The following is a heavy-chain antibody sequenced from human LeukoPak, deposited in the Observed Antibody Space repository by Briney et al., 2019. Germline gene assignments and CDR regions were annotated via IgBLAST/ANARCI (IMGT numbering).Heavy chain of an antibody. Sequence: AAVKVSCKASGYTFTSYGISWVRQAPGQGLDWMGWISAYNGNTKYAQKLQGRVTMTTDTSTSTAYMELRSLRSDDTAVYYCARVGHRYYDFWSGYRQYYFDYWGQGTLVTVSS. CDR1: GYTFTSYG. J-gene: IGHJ4*02. CDR2: ISAYNGNT. CDR3: ARVGHRYYDFWSGYRQYYFDY. D-gene: IGHD3-3*01. V-gene: IGHV1-18*01.